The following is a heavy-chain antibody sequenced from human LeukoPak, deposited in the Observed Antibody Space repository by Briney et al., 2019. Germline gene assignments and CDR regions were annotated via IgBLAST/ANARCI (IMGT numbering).Heavy chain of an antibody. CDR3: ARGPVKASPFWYLDL. V-gene: IGHV3-20*04. CDR2: VNWNGAYT. J-gene: IGHJ2*01. D-gene: IGHD2-21*01. CDR1: GFTFSSYW. Sequence: GGSLRLSCAASGFTFSSYWMHWVRQAPGKGLEWVSGVNWNGAYTYYADSVKGRFTISRDSAKNSIYLQVNGLRAEDTALYYCARGPVKASPFWYLDLWGRGTLVTVSS.